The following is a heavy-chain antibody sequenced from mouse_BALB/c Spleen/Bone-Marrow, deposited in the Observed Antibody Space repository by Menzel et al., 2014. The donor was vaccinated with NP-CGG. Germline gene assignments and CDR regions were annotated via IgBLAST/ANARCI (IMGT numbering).Heavy chain of an antibody. J-gene: IGHJ2*01. D-gene: IGHD2-2*01. CDR2: IDPSTGRT. CDR1: GYTFTSYW. Sequence: QVQLQQPGADLVKPGASVKLSCKASGYTFTSYWMRWVKQRPGQGLEWIGEIDPSTGRTDFNKKFKSQATLTVDKSSSTAYMHLSSLTSEDSAVYYCARINGYDYWGQGTTLTVSS. CDR3: ARINGYDY. V-gene: IGHV1S81*02.